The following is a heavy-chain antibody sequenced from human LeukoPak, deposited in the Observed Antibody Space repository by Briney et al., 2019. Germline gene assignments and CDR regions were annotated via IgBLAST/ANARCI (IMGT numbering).Heavy chain of an antibody. D-gene: IGHD6-13*01. J-gene: IGHJ4*02. Sequence: GGSLRPSCAASGFTFSRYSMNWVRQAPGKGLEWVSSISSSSSYIYYADSVKGRFTISRDNAKNSLYLQMNSLRAEDTAVYYCARDRVAAAGPDYWGQGTLVTVSS. V-gene: IGHV3-21*01. CDR1: GFTFSRYS. CDR2: ISSSSSYI. CDR3: ARDRVAAAGPDY.